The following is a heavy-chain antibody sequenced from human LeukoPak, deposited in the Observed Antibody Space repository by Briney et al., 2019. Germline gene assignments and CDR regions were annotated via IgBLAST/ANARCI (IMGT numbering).Heavy chain of an antibody. CDR2: IYTSGST. J-gene: IGHJ5*02. CDR3: ARAVPHGWLRPPFDL. V-gene: IGHV4-4*07. Sequence: PSETLSLTCTVSGGSISSYYWSWIRQPAGKGLEWIGRIYTSGSTNYNPSLKSRVTMSVDTSKNQFSLKLTSVTAADTAVYYCARAVPHGWLRPPFDLWGQGTQVIVSS. D-gene: IGHD5-12*01. CDR1: GGSISSYY.